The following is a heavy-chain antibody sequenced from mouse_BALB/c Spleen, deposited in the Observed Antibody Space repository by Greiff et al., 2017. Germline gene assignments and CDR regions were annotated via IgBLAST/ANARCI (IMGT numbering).Heavy chain of an antibody. CDR3: ARGRDYDDAMDY. J-gene: IGHJ4*01. CDR2: ISSGGST. D-gene: IGHD2-4*01. Sequence: DVQLVESGGGLVKPGGSLKLSCAASGFTFSSYAMSWVRQTPEKRLEWVASISSGGSTYYPDSVKGRFTISRDKARNILYLQMSSLRSEDTAMYYCARGRDYDDAMDYWGQGTSVTVSS. CDR1: GFTFSSYA. V-gene: IGHV5-6-5*01.